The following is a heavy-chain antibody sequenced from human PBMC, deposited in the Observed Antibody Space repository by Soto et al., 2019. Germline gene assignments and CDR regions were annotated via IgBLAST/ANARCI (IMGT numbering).Heavy chain of an antibody. J-gene: IGHJ5*02. CDR3: ARDQYCSSSSCYVNGWFDP. Sequence: GGSLRLSCAASGFTFSSYWMHWVRQAPGKGLVWVSGINSDGTTTSYADSVKGRFTISRDNAKNTLYLQINSLRAEDTAVYYCARDQYCSSSSCYVNGWFDPWGQGTLVTVSS. V-gene: IGHV3-74*01. CDR2: INSDGTTT. D-gene: IGHD2-2*01. CDR1: GFTFSSYW.